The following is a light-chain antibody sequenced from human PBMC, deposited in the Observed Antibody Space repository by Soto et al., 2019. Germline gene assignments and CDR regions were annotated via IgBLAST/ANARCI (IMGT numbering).Light chain of an antibody. CDR2: DAS. J-gene: IGKJ4*01. CDR3: QQYNTYSRALT. CDR1: QTISSW. V-gene: IGKV1-5*01. Sequence: DIQMTQSPSTLSGSVGDRVTITCRASQTISSWLAWYQQKPGKAPKLLIYDASSLESGVPSRFSGSGSGTEFTLTISSLQPDDFATYYCQQYNTYSRALTFGGGTKVDIK.